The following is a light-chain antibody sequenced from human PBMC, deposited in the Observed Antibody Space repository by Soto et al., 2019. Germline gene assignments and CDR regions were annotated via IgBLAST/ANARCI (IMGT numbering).Light chain of an antibody. CDR3: KMYNSAPRA. V-gene: IGKV1-27*01. Sequence: DIQMTQSTSSLSASVGDRVTITCRASQGISNYLAWYQQKPGKVHKLLIYAASTLQSGVPSRFSGSVSGTDITLTISSLPPQDVALYYCKMYNSAPRAFGQWTKLEIK. J-gene: IGKJ1*01. CDR1: QGISNY. CDR2: AAS.